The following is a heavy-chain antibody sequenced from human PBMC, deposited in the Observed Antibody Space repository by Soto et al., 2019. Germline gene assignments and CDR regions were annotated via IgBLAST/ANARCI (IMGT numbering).Heavy chain of an antibody. J-gene: IGHJ5*02. CDR1: GGSISSSGFH. CDR3: AGRTHYYGSGVGGWFDP. Sequence: SETLSLTCTVSGGSISSSGFHWGWIRQPPGKGLECIGSIYYTGSTYYNPSLKSRVTISVDTSKNQFSLKLSSMTAADTAVYYCAGRTHYYGSGVGGWFDPWGQGTLVTVSS. CDR2: IYYTGST. V-gene: IGHV4-39*01. D-gene: IGHD3-10*01.